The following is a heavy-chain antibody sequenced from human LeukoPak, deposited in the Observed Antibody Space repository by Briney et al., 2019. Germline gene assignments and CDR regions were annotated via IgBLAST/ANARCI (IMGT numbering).Heavy chain of an antibody. V-gene: IGHV1-69*13. CDR3: ARYMVRGVINPRYWYFDL. CDR2: IIPIFGTA. Sequence: SVKVSCKASGGTFSSYAISWVRQAPGQGLEWMGGIIPIFGTANYAQKFQGRVTITADESTSTAYMELSSLRSEDTAAYYCARYMVRGVINPRYWYFDLWGRGTLVTVSS. J-gene: IGHJ2*01. CDR1: GGTFSSYA. D-gene: IGHD3-10*01.